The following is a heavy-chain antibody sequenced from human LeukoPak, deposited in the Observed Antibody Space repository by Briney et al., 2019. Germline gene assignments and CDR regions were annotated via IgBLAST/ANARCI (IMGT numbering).Heavy chain of an antibody. V-gene: IGHV1-46*01. CDR1: GYTFTSYY. CDR3: ARDIWYGSGSYYNEPYPFDY. CDR2: INPSGGST. D-gene: IGHD3-10*01. J-gene: IGHJ4*02. Sequence: ASVKVSCKASGYTFTSYYMHWVRQAPGQGLEWMGIINPSGGSTSYAQKFQGRVTITTDESTSTAYMELSSLRSEDTAVYYCARDIWYGSGSYYNEPYPFDYWGQGTLVTVSS.